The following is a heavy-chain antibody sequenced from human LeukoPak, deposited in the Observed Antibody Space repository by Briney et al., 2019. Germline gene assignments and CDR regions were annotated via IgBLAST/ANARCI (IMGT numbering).Heavy chain of an antibody. CDR3: AKTPEFGELARYNWFDP. D-gene: IGHD3-10*01. V-gene: IGHV3-23*01. CDR1: GFTFSSSA. CDR2: ISGSGGST. J-gene: IGHJ5*02. Sequence: PGGSLRLSCAASGFTFSSSAMSWVRQAPGKGLEWVSGISGSGGSTYYADSVKGRFSISRDNSKNTVFLQMNSLRAEDTAVYYCAKTPEFGELARYNWFDPWGQGTLVTVSS.